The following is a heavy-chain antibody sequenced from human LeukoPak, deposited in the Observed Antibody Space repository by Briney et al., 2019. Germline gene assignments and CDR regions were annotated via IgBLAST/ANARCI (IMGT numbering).Heavy chain of an antibody. CDR1: GYSISSGYY. CDR3: ARDHDSSGYYFQN. Sequence: SETLSLTCAVSGYSISSGYYWGWIRQPPGKGLEWIGSVFHTGSTYYNPSLKSRVTISLDMSMNQFSLRLSSVTAADTAVYYCARDHDSSGYYFQNWDQGTMVTVSS. J-gene: IGHJ3*01. V-gene: IGHV4-38-2*02. D-gene: IGHD3-22*01. CDR2: VFHTGST.